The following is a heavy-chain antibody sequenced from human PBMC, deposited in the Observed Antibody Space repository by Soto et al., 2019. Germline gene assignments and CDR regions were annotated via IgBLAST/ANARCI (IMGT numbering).Heavy chain of an antibody. J-gene: IGHJ4*02. CDR1: GDSIIRYY. Sequence: SETLSLTCIVSGDSIIRYYWNWIRQPPGKGLEWIGYMYYTGKTNYNPSLKSRVTISVDTSKNQFSLKVNSVTVADTAIYYCAKTRVGPTFSGFDYWGQGALVTAPQ. CDR3: AKTRVGPTFSGFDY. CDR2: MYYTGKT. V-gene: IGHV4-59*01. D-gene: IGHD1-26*01.